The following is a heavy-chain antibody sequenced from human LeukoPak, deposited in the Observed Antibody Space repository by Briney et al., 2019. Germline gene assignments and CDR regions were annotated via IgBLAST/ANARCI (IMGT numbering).Heavy chain of an antibody. D-gene: IGHD2-21*01. CDR1: GGTFSSYT. V-gene: IGHV1-69*02. CDR2: IIPILGIA. J-gene: IGHJ5*02. CDR3: ARVDEHIRRFDP. Sequence: SVKVSCKASGGTFSSYTISWVRQAPGQGLEWMGRIIPILGIANYAQKFQGRVTITADKSTSTAYMELSSLGSEDTAVYYCARVDEHIRRFDPWGQGTLVTVSS.